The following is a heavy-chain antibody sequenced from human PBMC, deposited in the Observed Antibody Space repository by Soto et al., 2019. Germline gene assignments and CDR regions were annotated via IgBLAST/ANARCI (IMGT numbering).Heavy chain of an antibody. D-gene: IGHD2-2*01. CDR3: ARGFVVVPAAKAAYFDY. Sequence: PSETLSLTYAVYGGSFSGYYWSWIRQPPGKGLEWIGEINHSGSTNYNPSLKSRVTISVDTSKNQFSLKLSSVTAADTAVYYCARGFVVVPAAKAAYFDYWGQGTLVTVSS. V-gene: IGHV4-34*01. J-gene: IGHJ4*02. CDR2: INHSGST. CDR1: GGSFSGYY.